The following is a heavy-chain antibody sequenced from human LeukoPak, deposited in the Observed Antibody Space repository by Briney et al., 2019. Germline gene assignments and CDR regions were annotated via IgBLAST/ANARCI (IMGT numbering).Heavy chain of an antibody. CDR2: INPNSGGT. J-gene: IGHJ4*02. Sequence: ASVKVSCKASGYTFTGYYMHWVRQAPGQGLEWMGWINPNSGGTNYAQKFQGRVTMTRDTSISTAYMELSRLRSDDTAVYYCARVLVCEYCSSTSFDYWGQGTLVTVSS. CDR3: ARVLVCEYCSSTSFDY. V-gene: IGHV1-2*02. D-gene: IGHD2-2*01. CDR1: GYTFTGYY.